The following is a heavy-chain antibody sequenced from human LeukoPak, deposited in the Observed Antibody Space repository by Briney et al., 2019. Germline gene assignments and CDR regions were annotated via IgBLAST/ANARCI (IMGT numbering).Heavy chain of an antibody. CDR3: ARDPTTVAVAADYYMDV. J-gene: IGHJ6*03. CDR2: INPNSGGT. Sequence: ASVKVSCKASGYTFTGYYMHWVRQAPGQGLEWMGWINPNSGGTNCAQKFQGRVTMTRDTSISTAYMELSRLRSDDTAVYYCARDPTTVAVAADYYMDVWGKGTTVTVSS. V-gene: IGHV1-2*02. D-gene: IGHD6-19*01. CDR1: GYTFTGYY.